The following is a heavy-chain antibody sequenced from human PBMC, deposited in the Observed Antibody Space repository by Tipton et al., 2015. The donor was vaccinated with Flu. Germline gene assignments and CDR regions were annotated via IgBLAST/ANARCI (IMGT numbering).Heavy chain of an antibody. CDR2: IYYSGST. CDR3: ARGDYYGYWYFDP. V-gene: IGHV4-39*07. Sequence: TLSLTCTVSGGSISSSSYYWGWIRQPPGKGLEWIGSIYYSGSTYYNPSLKSRVTISVDTSKNQFSLKLSSVTSADTAVYYCARGDYYGYWYFDPWGRGTLVTVSS. CDR1: GGSISSSSYY. J-gene: IGHJ2*01. D-gene: IGHD3-10*01.